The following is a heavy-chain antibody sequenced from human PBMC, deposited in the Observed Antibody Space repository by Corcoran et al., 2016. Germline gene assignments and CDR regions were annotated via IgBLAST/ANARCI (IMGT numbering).Heavy chain of an antibody. CDR3: ARTRTVNYYYYGMDV. V-gene: IGHV3-48*02. D-gene: IGHD4-17*01. CDR1: GFTFSSYS. CDR2: ISSSSSTI. J-gene: IGHJ6*02. Sequence: EVQLVESGGGLVQPGGSLRLSCAASGFTFSSYSMNWVRQAPGKGLEWVSYISSSSSTIYYADSVKGRFTIYRDNAKNSLYLQMNSLRDEDTAVYYCARTRTVNYYYYGMDVWGQGTTVTVSS.